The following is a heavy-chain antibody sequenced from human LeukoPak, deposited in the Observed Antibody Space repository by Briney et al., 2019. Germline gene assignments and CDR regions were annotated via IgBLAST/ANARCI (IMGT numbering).Heavy chain of an antibody. CDR2: ITYDGDTR. Sequence: GGSLRLSCAASGFTSSTCGMHWVRQAPGKGLEGAGVITYDGDTRYFEDSVKGRFTISRDTSKSTLYLQMNSLGAEDTAVYYCVKEHGSGYYRTADYWGQGALVTVSS. D-gene: IGHD3-10*01. CDR3: VKEHGSGYYRTADY. CDR1: GFTSSTCG. V-gene: IGHV3-30*18. J-gene: IGHJ4*02.